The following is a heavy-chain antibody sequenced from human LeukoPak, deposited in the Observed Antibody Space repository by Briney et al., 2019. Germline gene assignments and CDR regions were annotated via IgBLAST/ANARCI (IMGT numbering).Heavy chain of an antibody. CDR3: ASSGTAMGENDY. CDR1: GFTFGDYA. V-gene: IGHV3-20*04. Sequence: GGSLRLSCAASGFTFGDYAMSWVRLAPGKGLEWVSGLNWNGGTIGYADSVKGRFTISRDNAKNSLYLQMNSLRAEDTAVYYCASSGTAMGENDYWGQGTLVTVSS. J-gene: IGHJ4*02. CDR2: LNWNGGTI. D-gene: IGHD5-18*01.